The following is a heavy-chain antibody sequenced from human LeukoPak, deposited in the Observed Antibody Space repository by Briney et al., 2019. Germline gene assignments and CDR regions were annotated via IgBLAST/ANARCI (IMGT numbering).Heavy chain of an antibody. CDR3: ASQWLVRGYYFDY. D-gene: IGHD6-19*01. V-gene: IGHV3-23*01. CDR1: GFTFSSYA. Sequence: GGSLRLSCAASGFTFSSYAMSWVRQAPGKGLEWVSAISGSGSTTYYADPVKGRFTISRDNSKNTLYLQMNSLRAEDTAVYYCASQWLVRGYYFDYWGQGTLVTVSS. J-gene: IGHJ4*02. CDR2: ISGSGSTT.